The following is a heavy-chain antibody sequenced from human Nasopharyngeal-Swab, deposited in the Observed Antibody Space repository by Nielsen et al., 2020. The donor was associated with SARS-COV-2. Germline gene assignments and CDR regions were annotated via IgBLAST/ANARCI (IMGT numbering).Heavy chain of an antibody. CDR3: AKDYGQGYDSSRYFDY. Sequence: GGSLRLSCAASGSTFSSYAMSWVRQAPGKGVEWVSAISGSGGSTYYADSVKGRFTISRDNSKNTLYLQMNSLRAEDTAVYYCAKDYGQGYDSSRYFDYWGQGTLVTVSS. J-gene: IGHJ4*02. V-gene: IGHV3-23*01. CDR2: ISGSGGST. CDR1: GSTFSSYA. D-gene: IGHD3-22*01.